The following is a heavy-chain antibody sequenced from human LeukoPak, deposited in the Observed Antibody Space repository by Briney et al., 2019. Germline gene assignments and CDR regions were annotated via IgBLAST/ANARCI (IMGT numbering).Heavy chain of an antibody. J-gene: IGHJ6*02. Sequence: GGSLRLSCAASGFTFSSYWMHWVRQAPGKGLVWVSRINSDGSSTSYADSVKGRFTISRDNSKNTLYLQMNSLRAEDTAVYYCAKDYRHYYDSSGYYYYYYYGMDVWGQGTTVTVSS. CDR2: INSDGSST. CDR3: AKDYRHYYDSSGYYYYYYYGMDV. CDR1: GFTFSSYW. D-gene: IGHD3-22*01. V-gene: IGHV3-74*01.